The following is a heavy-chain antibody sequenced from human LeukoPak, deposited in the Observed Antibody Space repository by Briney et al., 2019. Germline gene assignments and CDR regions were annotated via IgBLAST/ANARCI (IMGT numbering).Heavy chain of an antibody. CDR2: INSDGTST. CDR3: ARVNFWSGYYLY. D-gene: IGHD3-3*01. CDR1: GSTFTSSR. V-gene: IGHV3-74*01. J-gene: IGHJ4*02. Sequence: GGSLRLSCVASGSTFTSSRMHWVRQVPGKGLVWVSRINSDGTSTSYADSVKGRFTIPRDNAKNTLYLQMNSLRAEDTAVYYCARVNFWSGYYLYCGQGNLVTVSS.